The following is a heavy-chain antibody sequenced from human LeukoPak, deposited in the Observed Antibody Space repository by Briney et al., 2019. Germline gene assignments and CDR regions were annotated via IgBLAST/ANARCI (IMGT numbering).Heavy chain of an antibody. D-gene: IGHD2-15*01. CDR2: ISRSGSTK. Sequence: GGSLRLSCAASGFTFSDYNMRWLRQAPGKGLEWVSSISRSGSTKYYADSVKGRFTTSRDNAKNSLFLQMNSLRAEDTAVYYCARVLRYCSGGNCYSGGLGYMDVWGKGTTVTISS. CDR3: ARVLRYCSGGNCYSGGLGYMDV. V-gene: IGHV3-11*01. CDR1: GFTFSDYN. J-gene: IGHJ6*03.